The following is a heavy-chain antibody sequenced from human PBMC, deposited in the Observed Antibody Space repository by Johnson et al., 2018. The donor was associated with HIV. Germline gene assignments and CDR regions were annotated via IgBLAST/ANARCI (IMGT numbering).Heavy chain of an antibody. CDR1: GFTFSSYG. CDR2: IRYDGSNK. CDR3: SYIFVDTAMDKTTTDAFDI. Sequence: QVQLVESGGGVVQPGGSLRLSCAASGFTFSSYGMHWVRQAPGKGLEWVAFIRYDGSNKYYADSVKGRFTLSSDNSKNTLYLQMNSLRAEDTAVYYCSYIFVDTAMDKTTTDAFDIWGQGTMVTVSS. D-gene: IGHD5-18*01. V-gene: IGHV3-30*02. J-gene: IGHJ3*02.